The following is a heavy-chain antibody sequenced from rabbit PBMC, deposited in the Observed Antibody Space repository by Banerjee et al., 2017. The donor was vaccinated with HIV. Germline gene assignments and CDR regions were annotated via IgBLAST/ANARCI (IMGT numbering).Heavy chain of an antibody. J-gene: IGHJ4*01. Sequence: QEQLEESGGDLVKPEGSLTLTCTASGFTLSSSYWICWVRQAPGKGLEWIACIYAGSSGSTQYANWAKGRFTISKTSSTTVTLQMTSLTAADTATYFCARDLAGVIGWNFNLWGQGTLVTVS. D-gene: IGHD4-1*01. CDR2: IYAGSSGST. CDR3: ARDLAGVIGWNFNL. V-gene: IGHV1S45*01. CDR1: GFTLSSSYW.